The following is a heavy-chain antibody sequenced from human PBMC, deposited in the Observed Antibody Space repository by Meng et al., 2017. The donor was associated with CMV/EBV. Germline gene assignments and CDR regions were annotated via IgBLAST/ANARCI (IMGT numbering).Heavy chain of an antibody. CDR3: ARVLYYYDSSGSRFDP. J-gene: IGHJ5*02. Sequence: QVQLVQSGGEVKKPGSSVKVSCKASGGTFSSYAISWVRQAPGQGLEWMGGIIPIFGTANYAQKFQGRVTITADESTSTAYMELSSLRSEDTAVYYCARVLYYYDSSGSRFDPWGQGTLVTVSS. V-gene: IGHV1-69*12. CDR1: GGTFSSYA. D-gene: IGHD3-22*01. CDR2: IIPIFGTA.